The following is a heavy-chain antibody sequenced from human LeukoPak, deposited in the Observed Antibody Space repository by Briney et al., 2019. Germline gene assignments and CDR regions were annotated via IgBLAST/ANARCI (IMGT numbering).Heavy chain of an antibody. Sequence: GGSLRLSCAASGFTFSSYGMSWVRQAPGKGLEWVSAISGSGGSTYYADSVKGRFTISRDNSKNTLYLQMNSLRAEDTAVYYCAKSLISRDRTPGAFDIWGQGTMVTVSS. CDR2: ISGSGGST. CDR3: AKSLISRDRTPGAFDI. CDR1: GFTFSSYG. J-gene: IGHJ3*02. V-gene: IGHV3-23*01. D-gene: IGHD3-22*01.